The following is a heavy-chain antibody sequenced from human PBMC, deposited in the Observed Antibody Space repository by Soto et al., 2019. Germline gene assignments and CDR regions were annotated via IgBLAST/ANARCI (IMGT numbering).Heavy chain of an antibody. CDR3: AKEGDYDFWSGYYPTFDY. CDR1: GFTFSSYG. D-gene: IGHD3-3*01. Sequence: GGSLRLSCAASGFTFSSYGMHWVRQAPGKGLEWVAVISYDGSNKYYADSVKGRFTISRDNSKNTLYLQMNSLRAEDTAVYYCAKEGDYDFWSGYYPTFDYWGQGTLVTVYS. CDR2: ISYDGSNK. J-gene: IGHJ4*02. V-gene: IGHV3-30*18.